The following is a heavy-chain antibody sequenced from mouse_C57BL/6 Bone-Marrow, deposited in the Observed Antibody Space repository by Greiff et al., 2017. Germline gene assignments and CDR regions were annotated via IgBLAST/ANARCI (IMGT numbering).Heavy chain of an antibody. J-gene: IGHJ3*01. CDR1: GFTFRSYA. CDR3: TRAYYDYWFAY. Sequence: EVKVGGAGESLVKPGGSLALSCAASGFTFRSYAMSLVRQTPEKRLEWVAYISSGGDYIYYADTVKGRFTISRDNARNTLYLQMSSLKSEDTAMYYCTRAYYDYWFAYWGQGTLVTVSA. CDR2: ISSGGDYI. D-gene: IGHD2-4*01. V-gene: IGHV5-9-1*02.